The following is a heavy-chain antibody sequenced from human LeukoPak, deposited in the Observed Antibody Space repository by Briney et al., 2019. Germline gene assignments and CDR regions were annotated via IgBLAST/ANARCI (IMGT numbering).Heavy chain of an antibody. CDR1: GFTFSSYG. D-gene: IGHD3-22*01. Sequence: GRSLRLSCAASGFTFSSYGMHWVRQAPGKGLEWVAVIWYDGSNKYYADSVKGRFTISRDNSKNTLYLQMNSLRAEDTAVYYCARAQYYYDSSGYLWPGRAFDIWGQGTMVTVSS. J-gene: IGHJ3*02. V-gene: IGHV3-33*01. CDR3: ARAQYYYDSSGYLWPGRAFDI. CDR2: IWYDGSNK.